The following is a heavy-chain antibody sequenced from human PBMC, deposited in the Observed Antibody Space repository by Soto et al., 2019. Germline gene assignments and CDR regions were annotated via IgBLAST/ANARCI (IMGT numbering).Heavy chain of an antibody. CDR2: MNPNSGNT. CDR3: ARARYCYYYMDV. V-gene: IGHV1-8*01. J-gene: IGHJ6*03. Sequence: GASVKVSCKASGYTFTSYDINWVRQATGQGLEWMGWMNPNSGNTGYAQKFQGRVTMTRNTSISTAYMELSSLRSEDTAVYYCARARYCYYYMDVWGKGTTVTVSS. CDR1: GYTFTSYD.